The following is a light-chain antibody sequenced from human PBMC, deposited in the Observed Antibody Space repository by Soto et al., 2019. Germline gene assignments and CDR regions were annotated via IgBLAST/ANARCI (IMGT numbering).Light chain of an antibody. V-gene: IGKV1-5*01. Sequence: DIQMTQSPSTLSASVGDRVTITCRAVQTIINWLAWYQQKPGKAPKLLVYDASTLQSGVASRFSGSGSGTEFTLIISGLQPDDSATYYCQQYTNTNNPWMFGQGTKVDI. CDR2: DAS. CDR3: QQYTNTNNPWM. CDR1: QTIINW. J-gene: IGKJ1*01.